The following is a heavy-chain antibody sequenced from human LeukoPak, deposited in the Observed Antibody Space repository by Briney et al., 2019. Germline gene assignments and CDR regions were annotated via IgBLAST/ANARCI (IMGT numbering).Heavy chain of an antibody. V-gene: IGHV3-9*01. Sequence: PGRSLRLSCAASGFTFDDYAKHWVRQAPGKGLEWVSSISWNSKNVAYAASVKGRLTISRDNAKNSLYLQMNSLRAEDTALYYCAKEGVGGFDSWGQGTLVTVSS. CDR2: ISWNSKNV. CDR3: AKEGVGGFDS. J-gene: IGHJ4*02. CDR1: GFTFDDYA. D-gene: IGHD3-16*01.